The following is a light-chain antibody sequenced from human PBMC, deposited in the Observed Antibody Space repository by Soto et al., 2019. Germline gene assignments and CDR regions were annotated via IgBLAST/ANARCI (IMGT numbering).Light chain of an antibody. CDR1: SCNIGAGYD. V-gene: IGLV1-40*01. Sequence: QSVLTQPPSVSGSPGQRVTISCTGSSCNIGAGYDVHWYQQLPGTAPKLLIYGNSNRPSGVPDRFSGSKSGTSASLAITGLQAEDEAEYYCQSYDSRLSGYVFGTGTKLTVL. CDR3: QSYDSRLSGYV. J-gene: IGLJ1*01. CDR2: GNS.